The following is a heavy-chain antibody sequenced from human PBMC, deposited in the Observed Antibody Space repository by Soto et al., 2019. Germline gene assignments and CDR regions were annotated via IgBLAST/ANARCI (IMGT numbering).Heavy chain of an antibody. CDR2: IYYSGST. Sequence: PSETLSLTCTVSGGSISSYYWNWIRQPPGKGLEWIGYIYYSGSTNYNPSLKSRVTISVDTSKNQFSLNLSSVTAADTAVYYCARGSGYGFSFDSWGQGTLVTAPQ. CDR3: ARGSGYGFSFDS. J-gene: IGHJ4*02. CDR1: GGSISSYY. D-gene: IGHD5-12*01. V-gene: IGHV4-59*01.